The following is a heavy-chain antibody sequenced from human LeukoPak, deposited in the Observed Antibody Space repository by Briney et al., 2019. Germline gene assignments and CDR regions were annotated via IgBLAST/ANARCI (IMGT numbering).Heavy chain of an antibody. J-gene: IGHJ4*02. D-gene: IGHD3-22*01. CDR3: ASDRDYYDSSGYLFDY. CDR1: GFTFSSYW. CDR2: IKQDGSEK. Sequence: PGGSLRLSCAASGFTFSSYWMSWVHQAPGKGLEWVANIKQDGSEKYYVDSVKGRFTISRDNAKNSLYLQMNSLRAEDTAVYYCASDRDYYDSSGYLFDYWGQGTLVTVSS. V-gene: IGHV3-7*01.